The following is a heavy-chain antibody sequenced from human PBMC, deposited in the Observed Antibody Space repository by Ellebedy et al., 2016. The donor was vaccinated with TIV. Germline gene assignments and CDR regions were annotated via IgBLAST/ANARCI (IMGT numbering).Heavy chain of an antibody. CDR3: ARVWSTYYYGSGSYYNGGYFDY. V-gene: IGHV4-34*01. D-gene: IGHD3-10*01. Sequence: SETLSLTCAVYGGSFSGYYWSWIRQPPGKGLEWIGEINHSGSTNYNPSLKSRVTISVDTSKNQFSLKLSSVTAADTAVYYCARVWSTYYYGSGSYYNGGYFDYWGQGTLVTVSS. CDR2: INHSGST. J-gene: IGHJ4*02. CDR1: GGSFSGYY.